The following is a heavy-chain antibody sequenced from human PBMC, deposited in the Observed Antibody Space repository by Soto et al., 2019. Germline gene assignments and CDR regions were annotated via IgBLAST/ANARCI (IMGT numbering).Heavy chain of an antibody. CDR3: AKGRGGSGSLTPRVDF. J-gene: IGHJ4*02. Sequence: EVQLLESGGGLVQPGGSLRLSCAASGFTFNNYAMIWVRKAPGKGLKWVSAISGGGNTTTYADSVKGRFTVSRDGSKNTLYLQMNSLRAEDTAVYYCAKGRGGSGSLTPRVDFWGQGTLVTVSS. D-gene: IGHD3-10*01. CDR2: ISGGGNTT. V-gene: IGHV3-23*01. CDR1: GFTFNNYA.